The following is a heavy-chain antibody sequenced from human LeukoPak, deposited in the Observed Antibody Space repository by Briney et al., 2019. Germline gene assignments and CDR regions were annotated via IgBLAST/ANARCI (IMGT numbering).Heavy chain of an antibody. V-gene: IGHV4-59*01. D-gene: IGHD3-9*01. CDR2: IYCSGST. Sequence: SETLSLTCTVSGGSISSYYWSWIRQPPGKGLEWIGYIYCSGSTNYNPSLKSRVTISVDTSKNQFSLKLSSVAAADTAVYYCARLYFDWPDWYFDLWGRGTLVTVSS. CDR1: GGSISSYY. CDR3: ARLYFDWPDWYFDL. J-gene: IGHJ2*01.